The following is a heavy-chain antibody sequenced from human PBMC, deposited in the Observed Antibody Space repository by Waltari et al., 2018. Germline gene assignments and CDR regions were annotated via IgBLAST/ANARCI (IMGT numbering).Heavy chain of an antibody. CDR3: ASTYDYIWGSYRSDAFDI. J-gene: IGHJ3*02. CDR2: IYYSGST. CDR1: GGSISIYY. Sequence: QVQLQESGPGLVKPSETLSLTCTVSGGSISIYYWSWIRQPPGKGLEWIGYIYYSGSTNYNPSLKSRVTISVDTSKNQVSLKLSSVTAADTAVYYCASTYDYIWGSYRSDAFDIWGQGTMVTVSS. V-gene: IGHV4-59*01. D-gene: IGHD3-16*02.